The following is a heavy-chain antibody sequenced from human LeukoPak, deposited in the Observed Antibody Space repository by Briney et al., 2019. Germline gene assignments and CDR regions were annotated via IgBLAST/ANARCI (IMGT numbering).Heavy chain of an antibody. CDR2: IFSSGTT. Sequence: SETLSLTCTVSGGSISGYYWSYTRQSPGQGLEWIGYIFSSGTTLCNPSLRGRVTLSVDTSRNDISLKLTSVTAADTAVYYCARHDRVPLYHHGMDVWGQGTTVTVSS. CDR1: GGSISGYY. J-gene: IGHJ6*02. V-gene: IGHV4-59*08. D-gene: IGHD3-10*01. CDR3: ARHDRVPLYHHGMDV.